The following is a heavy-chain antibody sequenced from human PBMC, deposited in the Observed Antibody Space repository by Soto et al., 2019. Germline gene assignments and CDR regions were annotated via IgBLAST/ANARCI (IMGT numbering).Heavy chain of an antibody. CDR1: GFTFSSSA. Sequence: GSLRLSCAASGFTFSSSAMTWVRQAPGKGLEWVSGISASGGDTDYADSVKGRFTISRDNSKNKVYLQMNSLRAEDTAVYYCAKGLVYYGSGSWYFDYWGQGTLVTVSS. CDR3: AKGLVYYGSGSWYFDY. CDR2: ISASGGDT. D-gene: IGHD3-10*01. V-gene: IGHV3-23*01. J-gene: IGHJ4*02.